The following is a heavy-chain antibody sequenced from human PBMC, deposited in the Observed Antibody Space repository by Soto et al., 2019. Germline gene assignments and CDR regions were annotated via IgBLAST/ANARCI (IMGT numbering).Heavy chain of an antibody. Sequence: EVQLVESGGGSVQPGRSLRLSCAASGFSFDDYAMIWVRQAPGEGLEWVAGISWNDVTVRYADSVKGRFIISRDNTKSSLYLQMNSLSTEDTALYYCAKDVAADSFTFFDYLGQGTLVTVSS. J-gene: IGHJ4*02. D-gene: IGHD2-15*01. CDR3: AKDVAADSFTFFDY. CDR1: GFSFDDYA. CDR2: ISWNDVTV. V-gene: IGHV3-9*01.